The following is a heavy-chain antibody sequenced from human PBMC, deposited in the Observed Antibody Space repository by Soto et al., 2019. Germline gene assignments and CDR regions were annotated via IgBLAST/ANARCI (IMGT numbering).Heavy chain of an antibody. D-gene: IGHD6-6*01. CDR1: GFTFSSYG. CDR3: ARDSGSSSSSLDY. Sequence: GGSLRLSCAASGFTFSSYGMHWVRQAPGKGLEWVAVIWYDGSNKYYADSVKGRFTISRDNSKNTLYLQMNSLRAEDTAVYYCARDSGSSSSSLDYWGQGTLVTVSS. CDR2: IWYDGSNK. J-gene: IGHJ4*02. V-gene: IGHV3-33*01.